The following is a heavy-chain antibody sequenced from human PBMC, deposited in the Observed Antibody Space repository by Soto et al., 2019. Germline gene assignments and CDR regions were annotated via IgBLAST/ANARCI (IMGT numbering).Heavy chain of an antibody. J-gene: IGHJ4*02. CDR3: TRDQDVVVPAAMGY. CDR1: GFTFGDYA. D-gene: IGHD2-2*01. Sequence: GGSLRLSCTASGFTFGDYAMSWVRQAPGKGLEWVGFIRSKAYGGTTEYAASVKGRFTISRDDSKSIAYLQMNSLKTEDTAMYYCTRDQDVVVPAAMGYWGQGTLVTVSS. V-gene: IGHV3-49*04. CDR2: IRSKAYGGTT.